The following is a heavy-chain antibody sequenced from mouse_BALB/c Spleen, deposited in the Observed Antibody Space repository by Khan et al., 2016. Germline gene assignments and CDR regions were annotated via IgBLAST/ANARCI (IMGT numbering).Heavy chain of an antibody. CDR3: ARDGWGYYAMDY. Sequence: QVQLKQSGPGLVAPSQSLSITCTVSGFSIIAYGVNWVRQPPGKGLEWLGMIWGDGSTDYNSALKSRLNITKDNSKSQVFLQMNSLQTDDTAKYXCARDGWGYYAMDYWGQGTSVTVSS. V-gene: IGHV2-6-7*01. CDR1: GFSIIAYG. J-gene: IGHJ4*01. CDR2: IWGDGST. D-gene: IGHD2-2*01.